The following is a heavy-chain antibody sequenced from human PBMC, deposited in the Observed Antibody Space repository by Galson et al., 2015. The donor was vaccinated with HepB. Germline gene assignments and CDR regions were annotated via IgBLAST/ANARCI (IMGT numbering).Heavy chain of an antibody. CDR1: GFSFSNYW. J-gene: IGHJ4*02. CDR2: INSDGSTT. D-gene: IGHD4-23*01. Sequence: SLRLSCAAPGFSFSNYWMHWVRQTPGKGLVWVSRINSDGSTTGYADSVKGRFTISRDNAKNTLYLQMNTLTVEDTAMYYCTSTMVTQFDYWGQGALVTVSS. V-gene: IGHV3-74*01. CDR3: TSTMVTQFDY.